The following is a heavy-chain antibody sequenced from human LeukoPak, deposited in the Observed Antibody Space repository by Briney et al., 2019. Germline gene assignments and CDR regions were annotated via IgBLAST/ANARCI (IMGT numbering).Heavy chain of an antibody. D-gene: IGHD1-26*01. Sequence: SETLSLTCSVSGGSIRSFYWSWIRQSAGKGLEWIGRIYTTGTTNYNPSLKSRVTMSADTPKNQVSLKVNSVTAADTAVYYCAREVGYYYGMDVWGQGTTVTVSS. CDR2: IYTTGTT. CDR1: GGSIRSFY. CDR3: AREVGYYYGMDV. V-gene: IGHV4-4*07. J-gene: IGHJ6*02.